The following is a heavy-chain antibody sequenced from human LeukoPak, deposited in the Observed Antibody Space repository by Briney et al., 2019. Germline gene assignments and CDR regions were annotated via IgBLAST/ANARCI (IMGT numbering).Heavy chain of an antibody. CDR3: ARVPDRTSCYDY. CDR1: GYTLTGYY. Sequence: ASVKVSCKASGYTLTGYYMHWVRQAPGQGLEWMGWINPNSGGTNYAQKFQGRVTMTRDTSISTAYMELSRLRSDDTAVCYCARVPDRTSCYDYWGQGTLVTVSS. D-gene: IGHD2-2*01. J-gene: IGHJ4*02. V-gene: IGHV1-2*02. CDR2: INPNSGGT.